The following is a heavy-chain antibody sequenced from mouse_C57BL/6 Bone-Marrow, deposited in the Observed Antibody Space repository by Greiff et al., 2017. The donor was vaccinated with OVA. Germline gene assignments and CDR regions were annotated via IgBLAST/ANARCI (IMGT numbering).Heavy chain of an antibody. CDR3: ARERTFYAMDY. CDR2: IHPNSGST. Sequence: VQLQQSGAELVKPGASVKLSCKASGYTFTSYWMHWVKQRPGQGLEWIGMIHPNSGSTNYNEKFKSKATLTVDKSSSTAYMQLSSLTSEDSAVYDCARERTFYAMDYWGQGTSVTVSS. V-gene: IGHV1-64*01. CDR1: GYTFTSYW. J-gene: IGHJ4*01.